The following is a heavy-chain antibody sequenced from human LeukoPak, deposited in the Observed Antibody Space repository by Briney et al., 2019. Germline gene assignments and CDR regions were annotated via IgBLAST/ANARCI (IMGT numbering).Heavy chain of an antibody. CDR3: AGRAMWELPPSY. J-gene: IGHJ4*02. CDR1: RFTVSSNY. D-gene: IGHD1-26*01. CDR2: IYSGGST. Sequence: PGGSLRLSCAASRFTVSSNYMSWVRQAPGKGLEWVSVIYSGGSTYYADSVKGRFTISRDNAKNSVYLQMNSLRAEDTAVYYCAGRAMWELPPSYWGQGTLVTVSS. V-gene: IGHV3-53*01.